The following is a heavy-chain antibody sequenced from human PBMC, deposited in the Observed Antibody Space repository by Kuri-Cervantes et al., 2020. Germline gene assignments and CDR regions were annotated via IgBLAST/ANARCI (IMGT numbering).Heavy chain of an antibody. CDR1: GFTFSSYT. J-gene: IGHJ6*03. CDR3: ARAVEGAMDV. D-gene: IGHD4-23*01. V-gene: IGHV3-21*01. Sequence: GESLKISCAASGFTFSSYTMNWVRQAPGKGLEWVSSISSSSSYIYYADSVKGRFTISRDNAKNSLYLQMNSLRAEDTAVYYCARAVEGAMDVWGKGTTVTVSS. CDR2: ISSSSSYI.